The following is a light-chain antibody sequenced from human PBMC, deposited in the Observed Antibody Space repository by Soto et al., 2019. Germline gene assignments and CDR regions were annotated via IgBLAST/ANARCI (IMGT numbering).Light chain of an antibody. Sequence: DIQLTQSPSSVSASVGDRVTLTCRASQAISTWLAWYQQRPGKAPQLLIFGASSLQSGVPSRFSGRGSGTDFTLTISSLQPEEFATYYCQKTSSFPYTSGQGNTLDIK. V-gene: IGKV1-12*01. CDR3: QKTSSFPYT. CDR1: QAISTW. J-gene: IGKJ2*01. CDR2: GAS.